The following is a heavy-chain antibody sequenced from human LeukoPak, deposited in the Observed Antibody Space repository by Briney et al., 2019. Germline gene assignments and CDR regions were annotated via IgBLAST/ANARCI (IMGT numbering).Heavy chain of an antibody. CDR2: IKSKTDGGTT. V-gene: IGHV3-15*07. D-gene: IGHD3-3*01. CDR1: GFTFSNAW. Sequence: GGSLRLSCAASGFTFSNAWMNWVRQAPGKGLEWVGRIKSKTDGGTTDYAAPVKGRFTISRDSAKNTLYFQMNSLRVEDTAVYHCVRDSYARSGLMWLYYGMDVWGPGTSVTVSS. J-gene: IGHJ6*02. CDR3: VRDSYARSGLMWLYYGMDV.